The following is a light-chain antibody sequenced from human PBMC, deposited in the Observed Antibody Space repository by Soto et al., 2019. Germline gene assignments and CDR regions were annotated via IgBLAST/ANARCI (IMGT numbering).Light chain of an antibody. CDR2: GAS. Sequence: EIVMTQSPATLSVSPGERATLSCRASQSVSGNLAWYQHKPGQAPRLLIYGASSRATGIPARFSGSGSGTEFPLTISGLRSEDFAVYYCQQYNNWPPSTLGQGTKVDIK. CDR1: QSVSGN. V-gene: IGKV3-15*01. CDR3: QQYNNWPPST. J-gene: IGKJ2*02.